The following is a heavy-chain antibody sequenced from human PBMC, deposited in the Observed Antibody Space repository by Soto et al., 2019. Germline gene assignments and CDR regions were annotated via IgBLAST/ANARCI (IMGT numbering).Heavy chain of an antibody. J-gene: IGHJ6*02. Sequence: PSETLSLTCTVSGGSISSYYWSWIRQPPGKGLEWIGYIYYSGSTNYNPSLKSRVTISVDTSKNQFSLKLSSVTAADTAVYYCARSYYYDSSGYYIPPPGVWGQGTTVTVS. CDR1: GGSISSYY. D-gene: IGHD3-22*01. CDR2: IYYSGST. CDR3: ARSYYYDSSGYYIPPPGV. V-gene: IGHV4-59*08.